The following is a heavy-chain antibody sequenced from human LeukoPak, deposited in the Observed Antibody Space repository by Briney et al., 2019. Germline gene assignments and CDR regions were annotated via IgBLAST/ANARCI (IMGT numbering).Heavy chain of an antibody. J-gene: IGHJ4*02. CDR3: ARTTKEFDILTGYYFDY. CDR1: GFTFSSYA. V-gene: IGHV3-30*04. Sequence: GRSLRLSCAASGFTFSSYAMHWVRQAPGKGLEWVAVISYDGSNKYYADSVKGRFTISRDNSKNTLYLQMNSLRAVDTAVYYCARTTKEFDILTGYYFDYWGQGTLVTVSS. D-gene: IGHD3-9*01. CDR2: ISYDGSNK.